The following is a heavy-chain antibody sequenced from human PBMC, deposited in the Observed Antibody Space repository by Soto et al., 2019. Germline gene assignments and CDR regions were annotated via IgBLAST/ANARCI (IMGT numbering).Heavy chain of an antibody. D-gene: IGHD1-1*01. Sequence: EVQLVESGGGLVQPGGSLRLSCAASGFTFHDYVMLWVRQAPGKGLEWVSAITWDGAGVNYADSEKGRFTICRDNAKNSLYLQMSSLRPEDTALYYCAKGRTRPATSPKFRQTWGLGTLVTVSS. CDR1: GFTFHDYV. CDR3: AKGRTRPATSPKFRQT. CDR2: ITWDGAGV. V-gene: IGHV3-9*01. J-gene: IGHJ1*01.